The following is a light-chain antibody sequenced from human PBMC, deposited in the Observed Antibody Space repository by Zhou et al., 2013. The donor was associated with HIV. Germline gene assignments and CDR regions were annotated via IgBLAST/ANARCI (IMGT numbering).Light chain of an antibody. J-gene: IGKJ2*01. CDR3: QLYDIYSPYT. Sequence: DIQMTQSPSTLSASVGDKVTITCRASQSIGTSLAWYQQKPGRAPNILIYKASNLEGGVPSRFSGWGSGTEFTLTISSLQPDDSATYYCQLYDIYSPYTFGQGTKVEIK. CDR1: QSIGTS. V-gene: IGKV1-5*03. CDR2: KAS.